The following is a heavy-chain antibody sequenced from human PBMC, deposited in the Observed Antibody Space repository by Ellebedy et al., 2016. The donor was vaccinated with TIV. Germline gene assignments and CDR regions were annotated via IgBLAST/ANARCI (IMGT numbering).Heavy chain of an antibody. D-gene: IGHD5-12*01. Sequence: SETLSLXXTVSGGSISSGGYYWGWIRQHPGKGLEWIGYIYYSGTTYYNPSLKSRVTISLDTSKDQFSLKLSSMTAADTAVYYCARGQGRRKATDYWGQGTLVTVSS. CDR2: IYYSGTT. CDR3: ARGQGRRKATDY. CDR1: GGSISSGGYY. J-gene: IGHJ4*02. V-gene: IGHV4-31*03.